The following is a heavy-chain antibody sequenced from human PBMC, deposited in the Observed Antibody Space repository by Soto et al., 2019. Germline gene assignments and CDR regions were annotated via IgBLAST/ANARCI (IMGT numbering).Heavy chain of an antibody. CDR1: GDSVSSNSAG. V-gene: IGHV6-1*01. Sequence: SQTLSLTCAISGDSVSSNSAGWNWIRQSPSRGLEWLGRTYYRSKWYNDYALSMRSRITINPDTSKNHFSLQLTSVTAADTAVYYCARGLSTHIAVAGMGYFDSWGQGALVTVSS. J-gene: IGHJ4*02. D-gene: IGHD6-19*01. CDR3: ARGLSTHIAVAGMGYFDS. CDR2: TYYRSKWYN.